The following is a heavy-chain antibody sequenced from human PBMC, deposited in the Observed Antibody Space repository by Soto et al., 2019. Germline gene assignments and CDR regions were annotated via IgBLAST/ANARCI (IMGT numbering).Heavy chain of an antibody. J-gene: IGHJ4*02. D-gene: IGHD3-3*01. CDR2: INPSGVAS. CDR1: GFTFTTYF. CDR3: ARSGDYDFWSPDY. V-gene: IGHV1-46*01. Sequence: ASVKVSCKASGFTFTTYFIHWVRQAPGQGLEWMGIINPSGVASSYAQKFQGRVAMTRDTSTSTVYMELSNLTSDDTAVYYCARSGDYDFWSPDYWGQGALVTVSS.